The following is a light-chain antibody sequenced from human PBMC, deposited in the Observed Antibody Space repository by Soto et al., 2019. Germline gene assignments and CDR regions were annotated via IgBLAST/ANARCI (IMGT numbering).Light chain of an antibody. J-gene: IGKJ4*01. CDR1: QSVLYSSNNKTY. V-gene: IGKV4-1*01. CDR2: WAS. CDR3: QQYYTTPLT. Sequence: DIVMTQSPDSLAVSLGERATINCKSSQSVLYSSNNKTYLAWYQQKPGQPPELLIYWASTRESGVPDRFSGSGSGTDFTLTISSLQAEDVAVYYCQQYYTTPLTFGGGTKVEIK.